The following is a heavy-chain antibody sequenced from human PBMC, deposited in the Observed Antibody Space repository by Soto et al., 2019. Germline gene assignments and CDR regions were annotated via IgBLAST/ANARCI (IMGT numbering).Heavy chain of an antibody. J-gene: IGHJ6*02. D-gene: IGHD4-4*01. V-gene: IGHV4-59*12. CDR3: ARDIWADMTRVVTFGMDV. Sequence: KGLEWIGYIYYSGSTNYNPSLKSRVTISVDTSKNQFSLKLSSVTAADTAVYYCARDIWADMTRVVTFGMDVRGQRTT. CDR2: IYYSGST.